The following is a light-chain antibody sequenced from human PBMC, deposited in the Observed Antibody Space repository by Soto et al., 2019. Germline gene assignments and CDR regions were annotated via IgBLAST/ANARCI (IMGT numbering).Light chain of an antibody. Sequence: EIVLTQSPGTLSLSPGERATLSCRASQTVSSNYLAWYQQKPGQAPRLLIYGASTRATGIPVTFSGSASGTEFTLSISRLQSEDYTVYYCQQYNKWPLTFGQGTKVDIK. J-gene: IGKJ1*01. CDR3: QQYNKWPLT. V-gene: IGKV3-15*01. CDR2: GAS. CDR1: QTVSSN.